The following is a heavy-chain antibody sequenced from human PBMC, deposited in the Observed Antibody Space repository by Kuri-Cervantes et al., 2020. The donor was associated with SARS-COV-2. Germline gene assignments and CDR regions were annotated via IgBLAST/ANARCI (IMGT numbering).Heavy chain of an antibody. CDR3: ARLEIPLVAAAYAY. CDR1: GGSISSYY. J-gene: IGHJ4*02. CDR2: IYYSGST. Sequence: SETLSLTCTVSGGSISSYYWSWIRQPPGKGLEWIGSIYYSGSTYYNPSLKSRVTISVDTSKNQFSLKLSSVTAADTAVYYCARLEIPLVAAAYAYWGQGTLVTVSS. D-gene: IGHD6-13*01. V-gene: IGHV4-59*05.